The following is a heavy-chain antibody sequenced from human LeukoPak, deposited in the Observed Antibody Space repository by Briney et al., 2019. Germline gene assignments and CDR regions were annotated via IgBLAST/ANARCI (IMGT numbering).Heavy chain of an antibody. CDR1: GFTFSNYW. Sequence: GGSLRLSCAASGFTFSNYWMSWVRQAPEKGLEWVANINQDGRVKQYVDSMKGRFTISRDNAKNSLYLQMNSLRAEDAAVYYCARDRDDGGFEYWGQGTLVT. CDR2: INQDGRVK. CDR3: ARDRDDGGFEY. J-gene: IGHJ4*02. V-gene: IGHV3-7*01. D-gene: IGHD4-23*01.